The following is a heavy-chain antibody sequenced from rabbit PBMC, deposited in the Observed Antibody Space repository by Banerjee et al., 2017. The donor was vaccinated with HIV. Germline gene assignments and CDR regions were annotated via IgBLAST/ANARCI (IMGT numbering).Heavy chain of an antibody. J-gene: IGHJ4*01. V-gene: IGHV1S7*01. CDR3: VRDAGYAGSSYIM. D-gene: IGHD8-1*01. CDR1: GFSFSNRYV. Sequence: CTASGFSFSNRYVMCWVRQAPGKGLEWIGYIDPVFGSTYYASWVNGRFTISSHNAQNTLYLQLNSLTAADTATYFCVRDAGYAGSSYIMWGPGTWSPS. CDR2: IDPVFGST.